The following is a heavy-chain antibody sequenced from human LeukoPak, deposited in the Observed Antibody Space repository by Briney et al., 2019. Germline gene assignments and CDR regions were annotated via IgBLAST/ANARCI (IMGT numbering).Heavy chain of an antibody. CDR3: APRGYPNIDY. J-gene: IGHJ4*02. Sequence: GGSLRLSXAASGFTFCSYAMSWVRQAPGKGLEWVSAISGSGGSTYYADSVKGRFTISRDNSKNTLYLQMNSLRAEDSAVYYCAPRGYPNIDYWGQGTLVTVSS. CDR2: ISGSGGST. D-gene: IGHD3-16*01. CDR1: GFTFCSYA. V-gene: IGHV3-23*01.